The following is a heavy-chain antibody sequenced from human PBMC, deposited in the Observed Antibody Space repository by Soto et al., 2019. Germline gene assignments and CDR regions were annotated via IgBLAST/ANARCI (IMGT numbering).Heavy chain of an antibody. CDR1: GGSVTGGSYY. V-gene: IGHV4-61*01. D-gene: IGHD3-9*01. Sequence: SESLSLACTVSGGSVTGGSYYWSWIRQSPAKGLEWIGYFYYSGTTNYNPSLKSRVTISADTSKNQVSLTVNSVAAADTAVYYCARTSHDRTGYYYFDYWGRGTLVTVSS. CDR2: FYYSGTT. CDR3: ARTSHDRTGYYYFDY. J-gene: IGHJ4*02.